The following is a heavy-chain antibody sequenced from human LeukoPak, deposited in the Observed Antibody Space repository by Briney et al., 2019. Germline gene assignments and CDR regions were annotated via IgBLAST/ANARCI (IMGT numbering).Heavy chain of an antibody. Sequence: GASVKVSCTASGGTFSSYAISWVRQAPGQGLEWMGGIIPIFGTANYAQKFQGRVTITADESTSTAYMELSSLRSEDTAAYYCARGRSLGELSDWGQGTLVTVSS. D-gene: IGHD3-16*02. J-gene: IGHJ4*02. CDR1: GGTFSSYA. CDR3: ARGRSLGELSD. V-gene: IGHV1-69*13. CDR2: IIPIFGTA.